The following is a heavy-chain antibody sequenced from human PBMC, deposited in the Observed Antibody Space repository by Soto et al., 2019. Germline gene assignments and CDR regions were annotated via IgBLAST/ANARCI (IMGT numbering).Heavy chain of an antibody. V-gene: IGHV5-10-1*03. CDR3: ARETGTYSNDY. CDR1: GYSFTTYW. Sequence: EVQLVQSGAEVKKPGESLRIACKGSGYSFTTYWINWVRQLPGKGLEWVGRIDPSDSETNFGPSFQGHVTLSVDTSSNTAYLQWSSLKASDTATYYCARETGTYSNDYWGQGTLVSVSS. D-gene: IGHD5-18*01. CDR2: IDPSDSET. J-gene: IGHJ4*02.